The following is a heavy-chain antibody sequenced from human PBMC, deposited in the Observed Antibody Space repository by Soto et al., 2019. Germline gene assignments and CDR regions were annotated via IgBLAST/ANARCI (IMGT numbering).Heavy chain of an antibody. CDR1: GDSISSGGYY. CDR2: IFYSGYS. CDR3: ARLNPIVFVPTAMGWFDP. J-gene: IGHJ5*02. Sequence: QVQLQESGPGLVKPSQTLSLTCTVSGDSISSGGYYWSWIRQSPGKGLEWIGYIFYSGYSYYNPSLKSRLFISVDTSKNHFSLRLSSVTAADTAVYYCARLNPIVFVPTAMGWFDPWGQGALVTVSS. D-gene: IGHD2-2*01. V-gene: IGHV4-31*03.